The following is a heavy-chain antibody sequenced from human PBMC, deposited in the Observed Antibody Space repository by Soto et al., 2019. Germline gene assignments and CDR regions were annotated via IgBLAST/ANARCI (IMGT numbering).Heavy chain of an antibody. D-gene: IGHD2-8*01. V-gene: IGHV1-18*01. J-gene: IGHJ6*02. Sequence: GASVKVSCKASGGTFSSYTISWVRQAPGQGLEWMGWISTENGNTNYAQNVQGRVTMTTDTSTSTAYMELRSLRSDDTAVYYCARGDDCTNGVCFEGNYYGMDVWGQGTTVTVSS. CDR2: ISTENGNT. CDR3: ARGDDCTNGVCFEGNYYGMDV. CDR1: GGTFSSYT.